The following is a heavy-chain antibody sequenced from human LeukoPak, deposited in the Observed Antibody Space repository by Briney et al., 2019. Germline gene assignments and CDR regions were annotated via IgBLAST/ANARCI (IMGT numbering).Heavy chain of an antibody. V-gene: IGHV3-23*01. CDR3: ARESGYAVGDF. D-gene: IGHD5-12*01. CDR2: ISGSGGST. CDR1: GFTFSSYG. J-gene: IGHJ4*02. Sequence: PGGSLRLSCAASGFTFSSYGMSWVRQAPGKGLEWVSAISGSGGSTYYADSVKGRFTISRDNAKNSLYLQMNNLRADDTAVYYCARESGYAVGDFWGQGTLVTVSS.